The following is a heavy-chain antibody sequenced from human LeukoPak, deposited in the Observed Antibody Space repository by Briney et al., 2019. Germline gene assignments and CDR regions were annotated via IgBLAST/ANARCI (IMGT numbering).Heavy chain of an antibody. Sequence: SGTLSLTCAVYGGSFSGYYWSWIRQPPGKGLEWIGEINHSGSTNYNPSLKSRVTISVDTSKNQFSLKLSSVTAADTAVYYCARARYCSSTSCYRRLRLCYFDYWGQGTLVTVSS. V-gene: IGHV4-34*01. CDR1: GGSFSGYY. D-gene: IGHD2-2*02. J-gene: IGHJ4*02. CDR3: ARARYCSSTSCYRRLRLCYFDY. CDR2: INHSGST.